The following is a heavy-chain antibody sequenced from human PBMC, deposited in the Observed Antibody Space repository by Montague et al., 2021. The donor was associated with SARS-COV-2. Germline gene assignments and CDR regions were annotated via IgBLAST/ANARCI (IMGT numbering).Heavy chain of an antibody. D-gene: IGHD3-10*01. CDR1: GFSLSTSGMC. V-gene: IGHV2-70*11. CDR3: ARTAGTDYTGYYYYAGT. CDR2: IDWDDDK. J-gene: IGHJ6*02. Sequence: PALVKPTQTLTLTCTFSGFSLSTSGMCVSWIRQPPGKALEWLARIDWDDDKYYSTSLKTRLTISKDTSKNQVVLTMTNMDPVDTATYYCARTAGTDYTGYYYYAGTXGAKGPRSPSP.